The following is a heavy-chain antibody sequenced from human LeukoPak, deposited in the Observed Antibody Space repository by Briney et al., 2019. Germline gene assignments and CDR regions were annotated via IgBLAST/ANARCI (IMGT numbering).Heavy chain of an antibody. J-gene: IGHJ4*02. CDR3: ARAGFALAPHRGTPFDY. Sequence: SETLSLTCTVSGGSISSYYWSWIRQPPGKGLEWIGYIFFSGSTNYNPSLKSRVTMSVDTSKNQFSLNLTSVTAADTAVYYCARAGFALAPHRGTPFDYWGQGTLVTVSS. D-gene: IGHD6-6*01. V-gene: IGHV4-59*12. CDR2: IFFSGST. CDR1: GGSISSYY.